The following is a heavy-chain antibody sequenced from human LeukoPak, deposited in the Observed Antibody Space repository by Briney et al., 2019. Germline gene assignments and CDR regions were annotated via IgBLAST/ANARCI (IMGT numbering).Heavy chain of an antibody. J-gene: IGHJ5*02. CDR2: ISYDGSNK. CDR1: GFTFSSYA. V-gene: IGHV3-30*04. Sequence: GRSQRLSCAASGFTFSSYAMHWVRQAPGKGLEWVAVISYDGSNKYYADSVKGRFTISRDNSKNTLYLQMNSLRAEDTAVYYCARVWSGYDYAGWFDPWGQGTLVTVSS. D-gene: IGHD5-12*01. CDR3: ARVWSGYDYAGWFDP.